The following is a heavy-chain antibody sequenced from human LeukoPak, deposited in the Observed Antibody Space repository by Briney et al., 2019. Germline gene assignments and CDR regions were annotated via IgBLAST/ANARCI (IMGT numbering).Heavy chain of an antibody. CDR1: GFTFSSYV. D-gene: IGHD3-22*01. Sequence: PGRSLRLSCAASGFTFSSYVMHWVRQAPGKGLEWVAVISYDGSNKYYADSVKGRFTISRDNSKNTLYLQMNSLRDEDTAVYYCAKDLGYYDSSGYLGHSGTDYWGQGTLVTVSS. CDR2: ISYDGSNK. CDR3: AKDLGYYDSSGYLGHSGTDY. V-gene: IGHV3-30*18. J-gene: IGHJ4*02.